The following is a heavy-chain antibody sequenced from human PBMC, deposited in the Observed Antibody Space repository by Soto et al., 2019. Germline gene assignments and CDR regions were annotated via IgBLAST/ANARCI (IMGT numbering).Heavy chain of an antibody. J-gene: IGHJ4*02. D-gene: IGHD3-3*01. Sequence: SVKVSCKASGGTLSSYAISWVRQAPGQGLEWMGGIIPIFGTANYAQKFQGRVTITADKSTSTAYMELSSLRSEDTAVYYCARVKTDYDFWSGYYYFDYWGQGTLVTVSS. V-gene: IGHV1-69*06. CDR1: GGTLSSYA. CDR2: IIPIFGTA. CDR3: ARVKTDYDFWSGYYYFDY.